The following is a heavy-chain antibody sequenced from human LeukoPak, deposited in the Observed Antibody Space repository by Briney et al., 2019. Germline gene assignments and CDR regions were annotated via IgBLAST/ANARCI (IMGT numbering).Heavy chain of an antibody. Sequence: SVKVSCKASGGIFSTYAVSWVRQAPGQGLEWMGRIIPILGVVKYSQKFQGRLTITADKSTSTVYMELSSLRSEDTAVYYCARVPAVAGDYHYYGMDVWGQGTTVTVSS. V-gene: IGHV1-69*04. CDR2: IIPILGVV. J-gene: IGHJ6*02. D-gene: IGHD6-19*01. CDR1: GGIFSTYA. CDR3: ARVPAVAGDYHYYGMDV.